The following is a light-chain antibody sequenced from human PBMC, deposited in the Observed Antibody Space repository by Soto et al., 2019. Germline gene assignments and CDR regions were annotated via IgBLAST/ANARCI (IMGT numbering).Light chain of an antibody. CDR1: QETNNY. J-gene: IGKJ2*01. CDR2: DAS. Sequence: DIQMTQSPSSLSASVGDRVTITCQASQETNNYLNWYQQKPGKAPKLLIYDASNLKTGVPSRFSGSGSGTDFTFTISSLQPEDIAIYYCQQYGNLPYTFGQGTKLEIK. CDR3: QQYGNLPYT. V-gene: IGKV1-33*01.